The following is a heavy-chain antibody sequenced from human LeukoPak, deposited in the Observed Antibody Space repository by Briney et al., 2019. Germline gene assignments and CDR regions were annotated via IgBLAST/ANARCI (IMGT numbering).Heavy chain of an antibody. V-gene: IGHV3-48*02. J-gene: IGHJ6*02. D-gene: IGHD4-23*01. CDR2: ISSGSSTI. CDR3: ARQDYGGNRGMDV. Sequence: PGGSLRLSCAASGFTFSSYSMNWVRQAPGRGLEWVSYISSGSSTIYYADSVKGRFTISRDNAKNSLYLQMNSLRDEDTAVYYCARQDYGGNRGMDVWGQGTTVTVSS. CDR1: GFTFSSYS.